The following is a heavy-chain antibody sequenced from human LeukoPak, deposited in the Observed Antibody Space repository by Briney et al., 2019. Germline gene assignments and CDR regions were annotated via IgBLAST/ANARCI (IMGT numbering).Heavy chain of an antibody. D-gene: IGHD1-26*01. CDR2: INPNSGGT. Sequence: GASVTVSCKASGYTFTGYYMHWVRQAPGQGLEWMGWINPNSGGTNYAQKFQGRVTMTRDTSISTAYMELSRLRSDDTAVYYCARDAALIVGDTTLNWFDPWGQGTLVTVSS. J-gene: IGHJ5*02. V-gene: IGHV1-2*02. CDR3: ARDAALIVGDTTLNWFDP. CDR1: GYTFTGYY.